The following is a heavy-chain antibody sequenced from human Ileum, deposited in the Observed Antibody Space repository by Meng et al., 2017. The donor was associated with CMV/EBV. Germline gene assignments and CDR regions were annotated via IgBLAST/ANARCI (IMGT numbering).Heavy chain of an antibody. CDR3: ARAMVPRDYYYGMDV. V-gene: IGHV1-2*02. D-gene: IGHD5-18*01. CDR1: GYTFTGYY. Sequence: ASVKVSCKASGYTFTGYYMHWVRQAPGQGLEWMGWINPNSGGTNYAQKFQGRVTMTRDTSITTAYMKLSRLRSDDTAVYYCARAMVPRDYYYGMDVWGQGTTVTVSS. CDR2: INPNSGGT. J-gene: IGHJ6*02.